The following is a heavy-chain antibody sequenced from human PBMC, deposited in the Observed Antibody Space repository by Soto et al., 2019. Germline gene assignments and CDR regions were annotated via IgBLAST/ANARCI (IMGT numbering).Heavy chain of an antibody. CDR1: GGSISSSSYY. CDR3: ARRVSGSYFHY. Sequence: SETLSLTCTVSGGSISSSSYYWGWIRQPPGKGLEWIGNIYSSGSTYYNPSLKSRVTISVDTSKNQFSLKLSSVIAADTAVYYCARRVSGSYFHYWGQGTLVTVSS. J-gene: IGHJ4*02. V-gene: IGHV4-39*01. CDR2: IYSSGST. D-gene: IGHD1-26*01.